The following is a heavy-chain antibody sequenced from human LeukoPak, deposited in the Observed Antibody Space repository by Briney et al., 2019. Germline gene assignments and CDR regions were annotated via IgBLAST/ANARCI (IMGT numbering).Heavy chain of an antibody. CDR3: VLISGYYYFDY. CDR2: ISYDGSNK. Sequence: GGSLRLSCAASGFTFSSYGMHWVRQAPGKGLEWVAVISYDGSNKYYADSVKGRFTISRDNSKNTPYLQMNSLRAEDTAVYYCVLISGYYYFDYWGQGTLVTVSS. D-gene: IGHD5-12*01. J-gene: IGHJ4*02. V-gene: IGHV3-30*03. CDR1: GFTFSSYG.